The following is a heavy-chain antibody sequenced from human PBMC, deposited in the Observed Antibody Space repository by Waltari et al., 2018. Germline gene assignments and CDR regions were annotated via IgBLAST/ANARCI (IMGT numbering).Heavy chain of an antibody. CDR3: ARDMGYYDSSGYPNDAFDI. CDR1: GFTFSSYA. V-gene: IGHV3-30-3*01. D-gene: IGHD3-22*01. J-gene: IGHJ3*02. CDR2: ISYDGSNK. Sequence: QVQLVESGGGVVQPGRSLRLSCAASGFTFSSYAMHWVRQAQGKGLEWVAVISYDGSNKYYADSVKGRFTISRDNSKNTLYLQMNSLIAEDTAVYYFARDMGYYDSSGYPNDAFDIWGQGTMVTVSS.